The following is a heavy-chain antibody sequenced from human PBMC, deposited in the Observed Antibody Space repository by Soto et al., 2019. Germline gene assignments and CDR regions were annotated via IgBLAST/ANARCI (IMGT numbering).Heavy chain of an antibody. J-gene: IGHJ6*02. CDR2: INPNSGGT. CDR1: GYTFTGYY. CDR3: ARDKTDYYYYGMDV. Sequence: GASVKVSCKASGYTFTGYYMHWVRQAPGQGLEWMGWINPNSGGTNYAQKFQGWVTMTRDTSMSTAYMELSRLRSDDTAVYYCARDKTDYYYYGMDVWGQGTTVTVSS. V-gene: IGHV1-2*04.